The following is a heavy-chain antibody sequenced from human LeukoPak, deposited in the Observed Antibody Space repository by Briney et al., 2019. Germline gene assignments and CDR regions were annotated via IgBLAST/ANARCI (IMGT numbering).Heavy chain of an antibody. V-gene: IGHV3-66*02. J-gene: IGHJ4*02. CDR2: IYSGGST. CDR1: GFAVSSNY. Sequence: GGSLRLSCAASGFAVSSNYMSWVRQAPGKGLEWVSVIYSGGSTYYADSVKGRFTISRDNSKNTLYLQMNSLRAEDTAVYYCARAGSYDFWSGYYRGDYWGQGTLVTVSS. D-gene: IGHD3-3*01. CDR3: ARAGSYDFWSGYYRGDY.